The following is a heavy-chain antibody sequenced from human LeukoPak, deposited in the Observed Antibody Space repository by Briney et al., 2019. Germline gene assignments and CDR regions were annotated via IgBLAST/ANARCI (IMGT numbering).Heavy chain of an antibody. J-gene: IGHJ4*02. D-gene: IGHD3-22*01. V-gene: IGHV4-39*01. CDR3: ARQGATMIATLDY. CDR1: GGSISSSSYY. CDR2: IYYSGST. Sequence: SETLSLTCTVSGGSISSSSYYWGWIRQPPGKGLEWIGSIYYSGSTYYNPSLKSRVTISVDTSKNQFSLKLSSVTAADTAVYYCARQGATMIATLDYWGQGTLVTVSS.